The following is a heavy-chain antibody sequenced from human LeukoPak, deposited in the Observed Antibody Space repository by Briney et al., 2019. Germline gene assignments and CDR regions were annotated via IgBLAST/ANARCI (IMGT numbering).Heavy chain of an antibody. J-gene: IGHJ4*02. CDR3: ARGPGLNGYYDFWSGYYAFDY. V-gene: IGHV4-34*01. CDR2: INHSGST. Sequence: SETLSLTCAVYGGSFSGYYWSWIRQPPGKGLEWIGEINHSGSTNYNPSLKSRVTISVDTSKNQFSLKLSSVTAADTAVYYCARGPGLNGYYDFWSGYYAFDYWGQGTLVTVSS. CDR1: GGSFSGYY. D-gene: IGHD3-3*01.